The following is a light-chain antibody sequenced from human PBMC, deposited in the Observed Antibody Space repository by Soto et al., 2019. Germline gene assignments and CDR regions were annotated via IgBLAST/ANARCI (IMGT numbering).Light chain of an antibody. CDR3: QRYGSSPVT. CDR1: QSVSSSY. CDR2: GAS. Sequence: EIVLTQYPGTLSLSPGERDTLSCMASQSVSSSYLAWYQQKPGQAPRLLIYGASSRATGITDRFSGSGSGTDFTITISRLEPEDFAVYYCQRYGSSPVTVGPGTQVEIK. V-gene: IGKV3-20*01. J-gene: IGKJ1*01.